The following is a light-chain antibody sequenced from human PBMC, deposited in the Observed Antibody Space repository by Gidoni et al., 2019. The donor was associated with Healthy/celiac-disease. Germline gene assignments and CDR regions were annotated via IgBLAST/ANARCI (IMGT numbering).Light chain of an antibody. J-gene: IGKJ5*01. V-gene: IGKV1-39*01. CDR3: QQSYSTPSIT. Sequence: IQMTQSPSSLSASVGDRVTITCRASQSISSYLNWYQQKPGKAPKLLIYAASSLQSGVPSRFSGSGAGTDFTLTISSLQPEDVATYYCQQSYSTPSITFGQGTRLEIK. CDR2: AAS. CDR1: QSISSY.